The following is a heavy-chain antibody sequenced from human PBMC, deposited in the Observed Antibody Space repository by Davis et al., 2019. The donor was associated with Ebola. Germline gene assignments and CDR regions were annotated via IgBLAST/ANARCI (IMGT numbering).Heavy chain of an antibody. CDR1: GFSFRSYW. CDR2: IKQDGSER. CDR3: ARLRFLEWLSIFDY. V-gene: IGHV3-7*03. Sequence: GESLKISCAASGFSFRSYWMSWVRQAPGGGLEWVANIKQDGSERYYVDSVKGRFTISRDNAKNSLYLQMNSLRAEDTAVYYCARLRFLEWLSIFDYWGQGTLVTVSS. J-gene: IGHJ4*02. D-gene: IGHD3-3*01.